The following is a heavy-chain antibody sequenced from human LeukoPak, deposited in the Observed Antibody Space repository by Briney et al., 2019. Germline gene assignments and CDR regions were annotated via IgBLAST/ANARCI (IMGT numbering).Heavy chain of an antibody. CDR3: ARDADWYGQSFDY. Sequence: HPGGSLRLSCEASGFTFSSYWMHWVRQAPGKGLMWVSRIYSDEGSRNYADSVKGRFTISRDNAKNTLYLQMDSLRAEDTAVYYCARDADWYGQSFDYWGQGTLDTVSS. V-gene: IGHV3-74*01. CDR1: GFTFSSYW. D-gene: IGHD3-9*01. J-gene: IGHJ4*02. CDR2: IYSDEGSR.